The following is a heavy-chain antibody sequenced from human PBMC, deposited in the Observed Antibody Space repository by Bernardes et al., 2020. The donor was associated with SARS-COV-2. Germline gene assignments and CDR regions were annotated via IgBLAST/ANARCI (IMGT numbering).Heavy chain of an antibody. CDR2: FRSSSSTI. CDR3: ARPTFGGVIAFDI. CDR1: GFTFSSYT. J-gene: IGHJ3*02. V-gene: IGHV3-48*01. Sequence: GSLRLSCAASGFTFSSYTMNWVRQAPGKGLEWVSYFRSSSSTIYYADSVKGRFTISRDNAKNSLYLQMNSLRAEDTAVYYCARPTFGGVIAFDIWGQGTMVTVSS. D-gene: IGHD3-16*02.